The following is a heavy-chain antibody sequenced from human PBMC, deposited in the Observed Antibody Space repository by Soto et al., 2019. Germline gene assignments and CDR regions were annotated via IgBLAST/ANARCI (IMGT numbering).Heavy chain of an antibody. J-gene: IGHJ4*02. Sequence: PGGSLRLSCAASGFIIRGNYMTWVRQAPGKGLECVSVISTGGSTYCADSVKGRFTISRDNSKNTVYLQMNSLRVEDTAVYYCARDLGKASGWWGQGTLVTVSS. CDR1: GFIIRGNY. CDR2: ISTGGST. CDR3: ARDLGKASGW. V-gene: IGHV3-53*01. D-gene: IGHD6-25*01.